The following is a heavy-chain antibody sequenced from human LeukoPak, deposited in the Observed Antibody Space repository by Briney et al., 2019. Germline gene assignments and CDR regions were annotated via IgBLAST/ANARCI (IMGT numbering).Heavy chain of an antibody. CDR2: KYYSGST. Sequence: PGGSLRLSCAASEFSVGSNYMTWVRQPPGKGLEWIGHKYYSGSTYYNPSLKSRVSISVDTTIYQFSLNLSSVTAAGTAVYYCARVSTGWYHYFDSWGQGTLVTVSS. D-gene: IGHD6-19*01. CDR3: ARVSTGWYHYFDS. CDR1: EFSVGSNY. V-gene: IGHV4-59*02. J-gene: IGHJ4*02.